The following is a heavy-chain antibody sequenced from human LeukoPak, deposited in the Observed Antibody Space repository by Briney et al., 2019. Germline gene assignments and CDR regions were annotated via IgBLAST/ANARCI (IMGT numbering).Heavy chain of an antibody. Sequence: SETLSLTCAVYGGSFSGYYWSWIRQPPGKGLEWIGEINHSGSTNYNPSLKGRVTISVDTSKNQFSLKLSSVTAADTAVYYCARKKQWLVHRYFDYWGQGTLVTVSS. CDR1: GGSFSGYY. D-gene: IGHD6-19*01. CDR3: ARKKQWLVHRYFDY. CDR2: INHSGST. J-gene: IGHJ4*02. V-gene: IGHV4-34*01.